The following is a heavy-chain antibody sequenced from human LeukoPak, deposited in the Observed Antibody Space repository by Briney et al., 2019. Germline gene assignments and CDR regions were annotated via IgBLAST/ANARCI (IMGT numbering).Heavy chain of an antibody. Sequence: ASVKVSCKASGYTFTTYYIHWVRQAPGQGLGWMAIINPSGTSTTYYAQKFQGRVTLTTDTSASTVHMELSSLRSEDTAVYFCARAVNRYWYFDLWGRGTLVTVSS. CDR3: ARAVNRYWYFDL. D-gene: IGHD1-14*01. CDR2: INPSGTST. J-gene: IGHJ2*01. V-gene: IGHV1-46*01. CDR1: GYTFTTYY.